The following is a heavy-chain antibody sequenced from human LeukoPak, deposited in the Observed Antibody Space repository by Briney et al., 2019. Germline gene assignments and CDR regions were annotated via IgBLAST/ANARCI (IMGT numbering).Heavy chain of an antibody. D-gene: IGHD2-15*01. CDR1: GDSMNTYY. CDR3: ARRSWHFDY. CDR2: IYNREST. V-gene: IGHV4-59*01. Sequence: ETLSLTCTVSGDSMNTYYWNWIRQPPGKGLEWIGYIYNRESTNYNPSLKSRVTISIDTSKNQFSLKLISVTPADTAVYYCARRSWHFDYWGQGTLVTVSS. J-gene: IGHJ4*02.